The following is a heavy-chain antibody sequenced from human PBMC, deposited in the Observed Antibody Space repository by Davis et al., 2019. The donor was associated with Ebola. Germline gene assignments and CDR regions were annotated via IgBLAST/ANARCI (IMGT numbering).Heavy chain of an antibody. D-gene: IGHD6-13*01. V-gene: IGHV4-34*01. Sequence: SETLSLTCAVYGGSFSGYYWSWIRQPPGKGLEWIGEINHSGSTNYNPSLKSRVTISVDTSKNQFSLKLSSVTAEDTAVYYCARVSSSWKWGQGTLVTVSS. CDR2: INHSGST. CDR3: ARVSSSWK. CDR1: GGSFSGYY. J-gene: IGHJ4*02.